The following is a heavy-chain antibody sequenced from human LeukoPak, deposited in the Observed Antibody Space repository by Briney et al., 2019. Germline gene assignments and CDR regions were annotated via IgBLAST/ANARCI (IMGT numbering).Heavy chain of an antibody. J-gene: IGHJ3*02. CDR3: ARGGGSYYKNAFDI. Sequence: SETLSLTCTVSGGSISSNKYYWGWIRQPPGKGLEWIGSIYYSGSTYYNPSRKSRVTISVDTSKNQFSLKLSSVTAADKAVYYCARGGGSYYKNAFDIWGQGTMVTVSS. CDR1: GGSISSNKYY. CDR2: IYYSGST. D-gene: IGHD1-26*01. V-gene: IGHV4-39*01.